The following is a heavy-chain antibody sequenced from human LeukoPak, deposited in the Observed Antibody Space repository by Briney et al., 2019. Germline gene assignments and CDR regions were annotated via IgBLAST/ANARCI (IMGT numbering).Heavy chain of an antibody. J-gene: IGHJ4*02. CDR3: AKDSGWIQFID. CDR2: ISFDAEGD. D-gene: IGHD5-24*01. V-gene: IGHV3-30*18. Sequence: GGSLRLSCVTSGFTFSHYGMHWVRQLPGKGLEWVAAISFDAEGDYHVDSVKGRFTISRDNSKNTMYLQMNSLRAEDTGVYYCAKDSGWIQFIDWGQGTPVTVSS. CDR1: GFTFSHYG.